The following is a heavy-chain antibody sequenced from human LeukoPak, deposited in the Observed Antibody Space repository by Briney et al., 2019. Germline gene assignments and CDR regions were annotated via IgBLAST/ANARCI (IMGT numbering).Heavy chain of an antibody. CDR2: ISSSSSYI. V-gene: IGHV3-21*01. J-gene: IGHJ6*03. CDR1: GFTFSSYS. D-gene: IGHD3-10*01. CDR3: VRDRFRMDV. Sequence: GGSLRLSCAASGFTFSSYSMNRVRQAPGKGLEWVSSISSSSSYIYYADSMKGRFTISRDNAKNSLYLQMNSLTAEDTAAYFCVRDRFRMDVWGKGTTVIVSS.